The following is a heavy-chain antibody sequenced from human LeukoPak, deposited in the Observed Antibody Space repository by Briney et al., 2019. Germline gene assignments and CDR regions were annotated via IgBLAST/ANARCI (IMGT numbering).Heavy chain of an antibody. V-gene: IGHV3-20*04. CDR2: MTWDGDKT. D-gene: IGHD2-2*01. Sequence: PWGSLRLSCTASGFTVADYDMSWVRQVPGKGVEWVSGMTWDGDKTGYADSVRVRFAIFRVNTKKSLYLQMSSLRAEDTALYYCARDHFCSSSTGCYFEDWFDPWGPGTLVTVSS. CDR3: ARDHFCSSSTGCYFEDWFDP. J-gene: IGHJ5*02. CDR1: GFTVADYD.